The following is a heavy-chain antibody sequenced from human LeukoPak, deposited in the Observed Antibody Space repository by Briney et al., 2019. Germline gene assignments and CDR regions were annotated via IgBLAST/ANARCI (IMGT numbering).Heavy chain of an antibody. J-gene: IGHJ5*02. CDR3: ARGKVVVVVAAFLGFDP. Sequence: SETLSLTCAVYGGTFSGYYWSWIRQPPGKGLEWIGEINHSGSTNYNPSLKSRVTISVDTSKSQFSLKLSSVTGADTAVYYCARGKVVVVVAAFLGFDPWGQGTLVTVSS. CDR1: GGTFSGYY. V-gene: IGHV4-34*01. D-gene: IGHD2-15*01. CDR2: INHSGST.